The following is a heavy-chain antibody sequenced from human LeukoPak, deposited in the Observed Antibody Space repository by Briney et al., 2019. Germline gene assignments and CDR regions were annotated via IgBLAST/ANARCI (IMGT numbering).Heavy chain of an antibody. CDR3: TRHAGIVGATTYSDY. J-gene: IGHJ4*02. Sequence: GGSLRLSCAASGFTFSGSTMLWVRQASGKGLEWVGRIRSKANSYATAYAASVKGRFTISRDDSKNTAYLQMNSLKTEDTAVYYCTRHAGIVGATTYSDYWGQGTLVTVSS. V-gene: IGHV3-73*01. CDR2: IRSKANSYAT. CDR1: GFTFSGST. D-gene: IGHD1-26*01.